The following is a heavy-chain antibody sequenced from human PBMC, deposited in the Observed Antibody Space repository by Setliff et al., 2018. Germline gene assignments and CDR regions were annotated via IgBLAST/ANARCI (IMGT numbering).Heavy chain of an antibody. V-gene: IGHV1-69*13. CDR3: ARELRSPFWHIDF. D-gene: IGHD3-16*01. J-gene: IGHJ4*02. CDR1: GGSFDSDV. Sequence: SVKVSCKASGGSFDSDVITWVRQAPGQGLEWMGRLIPILRKTNYAENFQGRVSITADGSTNTVHMEVTSLRTEDTAVYYCARELRSPFWHIDFWGQGTLVTVS. CDR2: LIPILRKT.